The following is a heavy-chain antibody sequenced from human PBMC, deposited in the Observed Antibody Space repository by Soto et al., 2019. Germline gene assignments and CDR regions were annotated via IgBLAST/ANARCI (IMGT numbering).Heavy chain of an antibody. V-gene: IGHV5-51*01. Sequence: ESLKISCKTSGYSFSTYWIGWVRQMPGKGLEWMGIIYPGDSDARYSPSFQGQVTISADKSISTAYLQWSSLKASDTAMYYCARHVRDSSSWLPFDYWSQGSLVTVSS. CDR2: IYPGDSDA. CDR3: ARHVRDSSSWLPFDY. J-gene: IGHJ4*02. CDR1: GYSFSTYW. D-gene: IGHD6-13*01.